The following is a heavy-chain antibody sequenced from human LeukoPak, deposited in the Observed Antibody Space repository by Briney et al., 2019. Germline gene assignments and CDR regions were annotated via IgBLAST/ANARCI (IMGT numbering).Heavy chain of an antibody. CDR3: ARGGGSYYSDFDY. Sequence: SETLSLTCAVYGGSFSGYYWSWIRQPPGKGLEWIGEINHSGSTNYNPSPKSRVTISVDTSKNQFSLKLSSVTAADTAVYFCARGGGSYYSDFDYWGQGTLVTVSP. V-gene: IGHV4-34*01. CDR2: INHSGST. J-gene: IGHJ4*02. D-gene: IGHD1-26*01. CDR1: GGSFSGYY.